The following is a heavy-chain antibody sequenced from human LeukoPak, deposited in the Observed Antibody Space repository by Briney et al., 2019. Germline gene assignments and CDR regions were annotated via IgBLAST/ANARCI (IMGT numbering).Heavy chain of an antibody. J-gene: IGHJ4*02. V-gene: IGHV1-69*05. CDR2: IIPIFGTA. Sequence: ASVKVSCKASGGTFSSYAISWVRQAPGQGREWMGRIIPIFGTANYAQKFQGRVTITTDESTSTAYMELSSLRSEDTAVYYCARGRYFDWPWGNYFDYWGQGTLVTVSS. CDR1: GGTFSSYA. D-gene: IGHD3-9*01. CDR3: ARGRYFDWPWGNYFDY.